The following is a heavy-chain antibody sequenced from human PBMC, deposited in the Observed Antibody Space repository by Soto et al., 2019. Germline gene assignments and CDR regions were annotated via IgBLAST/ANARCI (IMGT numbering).Heavy chain of an antibody. J-gene: IGHJ4*02. CDR3: ATSYGSGSSPFDY. V-gene: IGHV1-69*02. CDR2: VNPILAMS. Sequence: QVQLVQSGAEVKKPGSSVKVSCKASGDTFSFYTLNWIRQAPGQGFEWVGRVNPILAMSSSAHKFQGRVSMFADKYTGTAYMELRSLRSDDTAVYYCATSYGSGSSPFDYCGQGTLVTVSA. D-gene: IGHD3-10*01. CDR1: GDTFSFYT.